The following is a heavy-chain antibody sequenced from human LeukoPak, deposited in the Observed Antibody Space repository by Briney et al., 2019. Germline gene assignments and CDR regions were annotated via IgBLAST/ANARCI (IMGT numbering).Heavy chain of an antibody. CDR2: IYYSGST. CDR3: AKDGGYDFWSGYLRARLPDY. V-gene: IGHV4-59*01. J-gene: IGHJ4*02. Sequence: PSETLSLTCTVSGGSFSSYFWSWIRQPPGKGLEWIGYIYYSGSTNYNPSLKSRVTISVDTSKNQVSLKLNSVTAADTAVYYCAKDGGYDFWSGYLRARLPDYWGQGTLVTVSS. D-gene: IGHD3-3*01. CDR1: GGSFSSYF.